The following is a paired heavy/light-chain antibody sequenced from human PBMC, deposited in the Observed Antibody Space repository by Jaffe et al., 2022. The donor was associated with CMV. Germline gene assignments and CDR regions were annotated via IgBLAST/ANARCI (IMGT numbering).Light chain of an antibody. Sequence: DIQMTQSPSSLSASVGDRVTITCQASQDITNFLNWYQQKPGKAPKLLISDASNLEAGVPSSFSGSGSGTNFTFTISRLQPEDIATYFCQQYDNLPLTFGGGTKVEIK. CDR1: QDITNF. CDR3: QQYDNLPLT. J-gene: IGKJ4*01. CDR2: DAS. V-gene: IGKV1-33*01.
Heavy chain of an antibody. Sequence: QVQLQQWGAGLLKPSETLSLTCAVYGGSFSGYYWSWIRQPPGKGLEWIAEINHSGSTNYNPSLKSRVTISVDTSRNQFSLKLRSVTAADTAVYYCARGGGIGWYADWFDPWGQGTLVTVSS. CDR2: INHSGST. V-gene: IGHV4-34*01. CDR1: GGSFSGYY. J-gene: IGHJ5*02. CDR3: ARGGGIGWYADWFDP. D-gene: IGHD6-19*01.